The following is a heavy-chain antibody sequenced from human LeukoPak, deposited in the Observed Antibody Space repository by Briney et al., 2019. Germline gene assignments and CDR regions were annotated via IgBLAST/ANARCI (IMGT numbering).Heavy chain of an antibody. J-gene: IGHJ4*02. Sequence: GGSLRLSCAASGNYWMHWVRQAPGKGLVWVSHINSDGSWTGYADSVKGRFTISKDNTKNTVYLQMNNLRAEDTAVYYCVSFYETYWGRGALVTVSS. CDR2: INSDGSWT. CDR3: VSFYETY. CDR1: GNYW. V-gene: IGHV3-74*01. D-gene: IGHD2-2*01.